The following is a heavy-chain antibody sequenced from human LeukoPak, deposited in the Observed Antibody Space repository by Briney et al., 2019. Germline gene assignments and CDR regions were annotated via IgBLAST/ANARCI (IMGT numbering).Heavy chain of an antibody. CDR3: ATGSYDSSDFECFQH. D-gene: IGHD3-22*01. J-gene: IGHJ1*01. Sequence: ASVKVSCKASGYIFTGYYMHWVRQAPGQGLEWMGWIDPNSGGADYAQKFQGRVTMTRDKSISTAYMALSRLRSDDTAMYYCATGSYDSSDFECFQHWGQGTLVTVSS. V-gene: IGHV1-2*02. CDR1: GYIFTGYY. CDR2: IDPNSGGA.